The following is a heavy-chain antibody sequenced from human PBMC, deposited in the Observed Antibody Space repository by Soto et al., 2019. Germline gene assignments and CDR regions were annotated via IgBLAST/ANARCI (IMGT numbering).Heavy chain of an antibody. V-gene: IGHV4-31*03. CDR1: GGSISSGGYY. Sequence: LSLTYTVSGGSISSGGYYWSWIRQHPGKGLEWIGYIYYSGSTYYNPSLKSRVTISVDTSKNQFSLKLSSVTAADTAVYYCARDRHTATYYYYGMDVWGQGTTVTVSS. D-gene: IGHD5-18*01. J-gene: IGHJ6*02. CDR2: IYYSGST. CDR3: ARDRHTATYYYYGMDV.